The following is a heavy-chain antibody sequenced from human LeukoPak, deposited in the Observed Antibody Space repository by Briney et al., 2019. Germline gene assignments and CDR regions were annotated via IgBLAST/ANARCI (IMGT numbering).Heavy chain of an antibody. CDR2: IRYDGSDK. Sequence: PGGSLRLSCAASGFTFSSYGMHWVRQALGKGLEWVAFIRYDGSDKYYADSVKGRFTISRDNSKNTLYLQMNSLRVEDTAVYYCAKNYGFDYWGQGTLVTVSS. D-gene: IGHD3-10*01. J-gene: IGHJ4*02. CDR1: GFTFSSYG. V-gene: IGHV3-30*02. CDR3: AKNYGFDY.